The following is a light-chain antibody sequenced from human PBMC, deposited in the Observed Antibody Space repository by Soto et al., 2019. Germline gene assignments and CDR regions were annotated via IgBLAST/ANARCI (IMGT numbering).Light chain of an antibody. V-gene: IGLV1-40*01. CDR3: QSYDSSLSGYV. CDR1: SSNIGAGYD. CDR2: GNS. J-gene: IGLJ1*01. Sequence: QSVLTQPPSVSGAPGQRVTISCTGSSSNIGAGYDVHWYQQLPGTAPKLLIYGNSNRPSGVPDPFSGSKSGPSASLAITGLQAEDEADYYCQSYDSSLSGYVFGTGTKLTVL.